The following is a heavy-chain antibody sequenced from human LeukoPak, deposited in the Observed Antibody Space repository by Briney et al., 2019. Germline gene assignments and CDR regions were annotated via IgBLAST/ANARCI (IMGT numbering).Heavy chain of an antibody. CDR1: GFTFSSYA. CDR2: ISYDGSNK. J-gene: IGHJ4*02. V-gene: IGHV3-30-3*01. Sequence: GGSLRLSCAASGFTFSSYAMHWVRQAPGKGLEWVAVISYDGSNKYYADSVKGRFTISRDNSKNTLYLQMNSLRAEDTAVYYCARGRGGSPTSATHDYWGQGTLVTVSS. CDR3: ARGRGGSPTSATHDY. D-gene: IGHD3-16*01.